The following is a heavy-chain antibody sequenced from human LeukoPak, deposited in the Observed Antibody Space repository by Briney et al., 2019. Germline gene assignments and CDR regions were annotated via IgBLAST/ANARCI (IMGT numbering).Heavy chain of an antibody. CDR1: GGTFSSYA. D-gene: IGHD3-9*01. CDR2: INPNSGGT. V-gene: IGHV1-2*06. Sequence: ASVKVSCKASGGTFSSYAISWVRQAPGQGLEWMGRINPNSGGTNYAQKFQGRVTMTRDTSISTAYMELSRLRSDDTAVYYCASTYYDILTGYLEFGYWGQGTLVTVSS. CDR3: ASTYYDILTGYLEFGY. J-gene: IGHJ4*02.